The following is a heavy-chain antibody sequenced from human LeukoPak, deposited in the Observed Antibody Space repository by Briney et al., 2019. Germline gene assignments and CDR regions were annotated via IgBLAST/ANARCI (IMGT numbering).Heavy chain of an antibody. V-gene: IGHV4-4*07. CDR1: GGSISSYY. D-gene: IGHD3/OR15-3a*01. J-gene: IGHJ4*02. CDR3: ARVGPATLKPYYFDY. Sequence: PSETLSLTCTVSGGSISSYYWSWIRQPAGKGLEWIGRIYTSGSTNYNPSLKSRVTMLVDTSKNQFSLKLSSVTAADTAVYYCARVGPATLKPYYFDYWGQGTLVTVSS. CDR2: IYTSGST.